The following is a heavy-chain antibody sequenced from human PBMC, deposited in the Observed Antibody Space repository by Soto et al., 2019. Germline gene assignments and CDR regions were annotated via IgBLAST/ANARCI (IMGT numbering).Heavy chain of an antibody. CDR2: ISYDGSNK. Sequence: GGSLRLSCAASGFTFSTFPIHWVRQAPGKGLEWVAVISYDGSNKYFADSVKGRFTISRDNSKNTLHLLMSSLKSEDTAVYYCASLGTIAGTYYYYGMDVWGQGTTVTVSS. CDR1: GFTFSTFP. D-gene: IGHD6-13*01. J-gene: IGHJ6*02. V-gene: IGHV3-30-3*01. CDR3: ASLGTIAGTYYYYGMDV.